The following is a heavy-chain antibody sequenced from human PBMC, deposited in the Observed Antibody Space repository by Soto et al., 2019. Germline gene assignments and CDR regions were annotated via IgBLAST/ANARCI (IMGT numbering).Heavy chain of an antibody. J-gene: IGHJ4*02. CDR2: IYWDDDK. V-gene: IGHV2-5*02. CDR1: GFSLTTRGVG. Sequence: QITLKESGPTLVKPTQTLTLTCTFSGFSLTTRGVGVGWIRQPPGKALEWVSVIYWDDDKRYSPSLNSRLTITKDTSKNQVFLIMTNVDPLDTATYYCLQHILRRLYWGQGTLVTVSS. CDR3: LQHILRRLY.